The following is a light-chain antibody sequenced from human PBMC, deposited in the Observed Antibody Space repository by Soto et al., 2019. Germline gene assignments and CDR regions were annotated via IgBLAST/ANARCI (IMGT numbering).Light chain of an antibody. CDR3: TAYVGNDIWV. CDR1: SSDVGGYNY. V-gene: IGLV2-14*01. J-gene: IGLJ3*02. CDR2: DVS. Sequence: QSALTQPASVSGSPGQSITISCTGTSSDVGGYNYVSWYQQHPGKAPKLMIYDVSNRPSGVSNRFSGSKSGNTASLTVSGLQAEDEAEYYCTAYVGNDIWVFGGGTKLTVL.